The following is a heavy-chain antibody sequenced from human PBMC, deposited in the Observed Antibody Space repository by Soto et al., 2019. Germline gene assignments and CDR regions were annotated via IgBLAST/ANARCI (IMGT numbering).Heavy chain of an antibody. Sequence: SETLSLTCLVSGGSVSGNSYYWSWIRQPPGKGLEWIGYTDYSGSTRYNPSLTSRVTISVDTSKNQFSLKVSSVTAADTAVYYCARAHGRYCSVSTCYIFAYWRRRTQVT. CDR2: TDYSGST. CDR3: ARAHGRYCSVSTCYIFAY. CDR1: GGSVSGNSYY. D-gene: IGHD2-2*02. V-gene: IGHV4-61*01. J-gene: IGHJ4*02.